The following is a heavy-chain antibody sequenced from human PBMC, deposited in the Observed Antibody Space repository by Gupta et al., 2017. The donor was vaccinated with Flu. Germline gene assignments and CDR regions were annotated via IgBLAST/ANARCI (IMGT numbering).Heavy chain of an antibody. CDR2: IYSSGST. D-gene: IGHD3-10*01. Sequence: QVQLQESGPGLVKPPDTLSLTCTVSGGSISGYFWTWIRQPAGKGREWIGQIYSSGSTNDNPALESRVNMSVDTSSNQFSLKLSYGTDADTAVYDCSRDVGVGRKYLDFCGQGTL. CDR3: SRDVGVGRKYLDF. CDR1: GGSISGYF. V-gene: IGHV4-4*07. J-gene: IGHJ4*02.